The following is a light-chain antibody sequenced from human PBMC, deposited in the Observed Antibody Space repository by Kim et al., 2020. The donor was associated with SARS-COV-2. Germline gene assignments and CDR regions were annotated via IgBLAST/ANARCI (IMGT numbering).Light chain of an antibody. J-gene: IGKJ2*01. V-gene: IGKV3-20*01. CDR3: QLSGHS. CDR1: QSVSSSY. CDR2: GAS. Sequence: IVMTQSPATLSVSPGERATLSCRTSQSVSSSYLAWYHQKPGQAPRLLIYGASSRATGIPDRFSGSGSGTNFTLTISRLEPEDFAVYFCQLSGHSFRQDTELEI.